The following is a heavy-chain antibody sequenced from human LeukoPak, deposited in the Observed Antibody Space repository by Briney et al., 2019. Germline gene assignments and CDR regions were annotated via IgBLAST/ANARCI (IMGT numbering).Heavy chain of an antibody. CDR2: INHSGST. J-gene: IGHJ4*02. CDR1: GGSFSGYY. V-gene: IGHV4-34*01. Sequence: SETLSLTCAVYGGSFSGYYWSWIRQPPGKGLEWIREINHSGSTNYNPSLKSRVTISVDTSKNQFPLKLSSVTAADTAVYYCARGGYSGYLTYWGQGTLVTVSS. CDR3: ARGGYSGYLTY. D-gene: IGHD5-12*01.